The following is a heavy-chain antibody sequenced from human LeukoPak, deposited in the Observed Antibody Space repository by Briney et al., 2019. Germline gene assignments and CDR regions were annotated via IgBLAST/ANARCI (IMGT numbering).Heavy chain of an antibody. CDR3: AREDPQTKVPEGMDD. CDR2: IYYTGTT. Sequence: SETLSLTCTVPGGSISHYYWSWIRQPPGKGPEWIGYIYYTGTTNYNPSLKSRVTISVDTSKNQFSLKLNSVTAADTAVYYCAREDPQTKVPEGMDDWGQGTTVTVSS. D-gene: IGHD4/OR15-4a*01. V-gene: IGHV4-59*01. J-gene: IGHJ6*02. CDR1: GGSISHYY.